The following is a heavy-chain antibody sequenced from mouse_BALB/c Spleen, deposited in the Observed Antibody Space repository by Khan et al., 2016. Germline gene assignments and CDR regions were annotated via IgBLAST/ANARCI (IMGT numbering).Heavy chain of an antibody. CDR1: GFAFSSYW. J-gene: IGHJ3*01. CDR2: IYPGDGDT. V-gene: IGHV1-80*01. D-gene: IGHD2-14*01. CDR3: ARGTPFAN. Sequence: VQRQESGAELVRPGSSVKISCKASGFAFSSYWMNWVKQRPGQGLEWIGQIYPGDGDTNYNGKFKGKATLTADKSSSTAYMQLSSLTSEDSAVYFCARGTPFANWGQGTLVTVSA.